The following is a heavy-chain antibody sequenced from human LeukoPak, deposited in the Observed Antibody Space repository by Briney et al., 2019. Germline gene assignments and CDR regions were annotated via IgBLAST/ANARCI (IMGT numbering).Heavy chain of an antibody. CDR1: GFTFSSYA. J-gene: IGHJ4*02. D-gene: IGHD3-3*01. Sequence: PGGSLRLSCAASGFTFSSYAMSWVRQAPGKGLEWVSAISGSGGSTYYADSVKGRFTISRDNSKNTLYLQMNSLRAEDTAVYYCARAYYDFWSGYPAYGYWGQGTLVTVSS. V-gene: IGHV3-23*01. CDR3: ARAYYDFWSGYPAYGY. CDR2: ISGSGGST.